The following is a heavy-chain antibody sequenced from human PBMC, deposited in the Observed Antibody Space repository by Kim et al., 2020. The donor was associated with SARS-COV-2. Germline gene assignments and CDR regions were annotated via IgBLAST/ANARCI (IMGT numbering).Heavy chain of an antibody. D-gene: IGHD2-21*02. V-gene: IGHV3-23*01. CDR1: GFTFNNYA. CDR3: ARGLRPAIVMMSVIGH. J-gene: IGHJ4*02. CDR2: ISGSGDNT. Sequence: GGSLRLSCAASGFTFNNYAMTWVRQVPGKGLECVAAISGSGDNTFYADSVKGRFSISRDNSKSTLNLQMNSLRAEDTALYYCARGLRPAIVMMSVIGHWGQGIRVTGSS.